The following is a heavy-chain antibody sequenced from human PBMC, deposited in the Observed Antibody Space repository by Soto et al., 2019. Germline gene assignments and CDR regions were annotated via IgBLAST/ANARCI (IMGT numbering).Heavy chain of an antibody. V-gene: IGHV4-34*01. CDR3: ARDRLRYSGYDTRKYYYYYGMDV. J-gene: IGHJ6*02. Sequence: SETLSLTCAVYGGSFSGYYWSWIRQPPGKGLEWIGEINHSGSTNYNPSLKSRVTISVDTSKNQFSLKLSSVTAADTAVYYCARDRLRYSGYDTRKYYYYYGMDVWGQGTTVTVSS. CDR1: GGSFSGYY. CDR2: INHSGST. D-gene: IGHD5-12*01.